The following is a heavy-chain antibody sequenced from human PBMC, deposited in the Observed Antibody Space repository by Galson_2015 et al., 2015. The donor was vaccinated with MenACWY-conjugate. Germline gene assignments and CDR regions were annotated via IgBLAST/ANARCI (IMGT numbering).Heavy chain of an antibody. D-gene: IGHD6-13*01. CDR1: GFTFRNYA. J-gene: IGHJ4*02. CDR2: ISGSGGST. V-gene: IGHV3-23*01. Sequence: SLRLSCAASGFTFRNYAMSWVHQAPGRGPEWVSTISGSGGSTYYADSVKGRFTISRDNSKNTLYLQMNSLRAEDMAIYYCAFQGAAGTGVVDYWGQGTLVIVSS. CDR3: AFQGAAGTGVVDY.